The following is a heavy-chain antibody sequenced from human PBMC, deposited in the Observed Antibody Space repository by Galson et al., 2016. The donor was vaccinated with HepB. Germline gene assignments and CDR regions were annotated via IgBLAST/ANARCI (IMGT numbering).Heavy chain of an antibody. CDR2: IKEDGSET. Sequence: SLRLSCAASGFIFSKYYMMWVRQAPGKGLERVAKIKEDGSETHYVDSVKGRFTISRDNDKNLLYLQMNSLRVEDTAVYYCARAPFLDFVVPDYWGQGALVTVSS. CDR3: ARAPFLDFVVPDY. V-gene: IGHV3-7*03. CDR1: GFIFSKYY. J-gene: IGHJ4*02. D-gene: IGHD2-15*01.